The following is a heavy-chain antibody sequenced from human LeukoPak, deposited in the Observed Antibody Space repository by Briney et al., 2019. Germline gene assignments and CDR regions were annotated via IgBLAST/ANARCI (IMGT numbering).Heavy chain of an antibody. V-gene: IGHV3-23*01. CDR3: AKGAAAGDPRYYFYGMDV. Sequence: GGSLRLSCAASGFTFSNYAMTWVRQAPGKGLEWVSGISGSGGNTYYADSVKGRFTISRDNSKNTLYLQMNSLRAEDTAVYYCAKGAAAGDPRYYFYGMDVWGQGATVTVSS. CDR1: GFTFSNYA. J-gene: IGHJ6*02. D-gene: IGHD6-13*01. CDR2: ISGSGGNT.